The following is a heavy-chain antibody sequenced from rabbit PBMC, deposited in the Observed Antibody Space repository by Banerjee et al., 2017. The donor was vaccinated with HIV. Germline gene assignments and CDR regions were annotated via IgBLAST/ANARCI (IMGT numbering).Heavy chain of an antibody. D-gene: IGHD2-1*01. Sequence: QEQVEESGGDLVKPGASLTLTCTASGFSFSRTSWICWVRQAPGKGLEWIACIYNGDGRTYYASWAKGRFTISKPSSTTVTLQMTSLTAADTATYFCARDGDDGYGDWTLWGPGTLVTVS. CDR3: ARDGDDGYGDWTL. J-gene: IGHJ4*01. V-gene: IGHV1S45*01. CDR1: GFSFSRTSW. CDR2: IYNGDGRT.